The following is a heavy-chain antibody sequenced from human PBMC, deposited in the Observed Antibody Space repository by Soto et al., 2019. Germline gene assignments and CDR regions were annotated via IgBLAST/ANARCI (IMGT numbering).Heavy chain of an antibody. Sequence: APVQVSCKASGYTFTIYYIHWVRQAPGQGLEWVAMINPGGGRTKNAQMFQGRVTLTRDTSAGTVDMELSSLTSDDTAVYYCARGPSCGGFFYLFDHWRQVSPVPASS. D-gene: IGHD2-21*01. CDR1: GYTFTIYY. CDR2: INPGGGRT. J-gene: IGHJ4*02. CDR3: ARGPSCGGFFYLFDH. V-gene: IGHV1-46*01.